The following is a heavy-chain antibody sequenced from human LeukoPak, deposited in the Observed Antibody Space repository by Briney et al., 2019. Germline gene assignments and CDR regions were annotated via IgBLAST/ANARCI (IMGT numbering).Heavy chain of an antibody. CDR3: ARGVGTTVVTDYWYFDL. D-gene: IGHD4-23*01. Sequence: ASVKVSCMASGYTFTTYVIHWVRQAPGQRLEWMGWINAGNGNTKYSQEFQGRVTITRDTSASTAYMELSSLRSEDMAVYYCARGVGTTVVTDYWYFDLWGRGTLVTVSS. CDR1: GYTFTTYV. V-gene: IGHV1-3*03. J-gene: IGHJ2*01. CDR2: INAGNGNT.